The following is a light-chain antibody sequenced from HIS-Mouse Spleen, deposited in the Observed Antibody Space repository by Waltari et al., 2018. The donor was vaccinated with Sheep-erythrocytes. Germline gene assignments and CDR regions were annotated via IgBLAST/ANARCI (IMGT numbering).Light chain of an antibody. Sequence: DPVTIPCRASQGISSYLAWYQQKPGKAPKLLIYAASTLQSWVPSRFSGSGSETEFTLTISSMQPEDFATYYCQQLNSYPHTFGQGTKLEIK. CDR1: QGISSY. CDR2: AAS. V-gene: IGKV1-9*01. J-gene: IGKJ2*01. CDR3: QQLNSYPHT.